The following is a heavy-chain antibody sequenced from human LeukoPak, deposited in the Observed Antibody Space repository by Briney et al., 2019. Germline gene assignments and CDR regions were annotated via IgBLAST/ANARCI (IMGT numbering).Heavy chain of an antibody. CDR1: GFTFNSYG. V-gene: IGHV3-33*01. CDR3: ARASALGTVTPYYGMDV. J-gene: IGHJ6*02. CDR2: IWYDGSNK. D-gene: IGHD4-17*01. Sequence: GGSLRLSCAASGFTFNSYGMHWVRQAPGKGLEWVAVIWYDGSNKYYADSVKGRFTISRDNSKNTLYLQMNSLRAEDTAVYYCARASALGTVTPYYGMDVWGQGTTVTVSS.